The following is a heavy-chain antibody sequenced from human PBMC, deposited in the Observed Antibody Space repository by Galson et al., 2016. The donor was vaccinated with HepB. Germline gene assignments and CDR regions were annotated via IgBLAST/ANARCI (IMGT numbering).Heavy chain of an antibody. CDR1: GDTFTNYY. D-gene: IGHD1/OR15-1a*01. J-gene: IGHJ4*02. CDR3: ARERPRTSYLAC. V-gene: IGHV1-46*01. CDR2: INPSGVST. Sequence: SVKVSCKASGDTFTNYYMHWVRQAPGHGLEWMGTINPSGVSTHYAQKFQDRVTVTKDTSTSTVYMELSSLRSDDTAVYYCARERPRTSYLACWGQGTLVTVSS.